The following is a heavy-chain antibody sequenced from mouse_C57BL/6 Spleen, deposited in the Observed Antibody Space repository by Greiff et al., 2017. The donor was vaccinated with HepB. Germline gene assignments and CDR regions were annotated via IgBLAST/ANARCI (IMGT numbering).Heavy chain of an antibody. J-gene: IGHJ1*03. CDR3: ARGDYDYDWYFDV. V-gene: IGHV1-78*01. Sequence: QVQLQQSDAELVKPGTSVKISCKVSGYTFTDHTIHWMKQRPEQGLEWIGYIYPRDGSTKYNEKFKGKSTLTADKSSSTAYMQLNSLTSEDSAVYFCARGDYDYDWYFDVWGTGTTVTVSS. CDR2: IYPRDGST. D-gene: IGHD2-4*01. CDR1: GYTFTDHT.